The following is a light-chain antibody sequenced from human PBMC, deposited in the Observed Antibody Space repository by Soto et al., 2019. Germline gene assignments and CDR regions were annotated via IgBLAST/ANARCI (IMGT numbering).Light chain of an antibody. J-gene: IGLJ1*01. CDR2: EVS. V-gene: IGLV2-8*01. CDR1: SSVVGGYNY. CDR3: SSYAGSNNYV. Sequence: QSVPTQPPSAFGSPWQSVPISCTGTSSVVGGYNYVSWYQQHPGKAPKLMIYEVSKRPSGVPDRFSGSKSGNTASLTVSGLQAEDEADYYCSSYAGSNNYVFVTGTKVTVL.